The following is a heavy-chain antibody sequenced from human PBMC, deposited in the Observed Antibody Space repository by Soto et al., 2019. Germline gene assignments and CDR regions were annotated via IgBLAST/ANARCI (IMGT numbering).Heavy chain of an antibody. CDR3: ARARKAAAAFVAFDI. CDR2: INPNSGGT. V-gene: IGHV1-2*02. D-gene: IGHD6-13*01. J-gene: IGHJ3*02. Sequence: ASVKVPCKSSGYTFISYSITWVRQAPGQGLEWMGWINPNSGGTNYAQKFQGRVTMTRDTSISTAYMELSRLRSDDTAVYYCARARKAAAAFVAFDIWGQGTMVTVSS. CDR1: GYTFISYS.